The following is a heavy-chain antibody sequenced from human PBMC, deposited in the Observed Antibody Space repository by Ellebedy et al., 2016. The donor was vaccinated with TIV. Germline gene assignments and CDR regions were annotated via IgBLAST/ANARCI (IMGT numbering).Heavy chain of an antibody. CDR1: GFTFSSNW. V-gene: IGHV3-7*03. CDR3: AKDFRDGYNRYFDY. J-gene: IGHJ4*02. Sequence: GESLKISCVASGFTFSSNWMNWVRQAPGKGLEWVASIKEDGSEKYYVDSVKGRFTISRDNAKNSVYLQMNSLRAEDTALYYCAKDFRDGYNRYFDYWGQGTLVTVSS. D-gene: IGHD5-24*01. CDR2: IKEDGSEK.